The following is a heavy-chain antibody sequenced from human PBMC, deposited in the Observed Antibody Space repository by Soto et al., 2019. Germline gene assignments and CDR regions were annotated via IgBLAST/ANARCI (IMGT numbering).Heavy chain of an antibody. CDR1: GFTLSSYS. Sequence: QVQLVESGEGVAQPGRSLRLFCAASGFTLSSYSLHWVRRSPGKGLEWVAAISSDGTEKHYADSVKGRFTISRDNSKNTLSLQLNSLRTEDTAVYYCARMFGFSYGPANRGMDVWGQGTTVTVSS. CDR2: ISSDGTEK. D-gene: IGHD5-18*01. V-gene: IGHV3-30*04. J-gene: IGHJ6*02. CDR3: ARMFGFSYGPANRGMDV.